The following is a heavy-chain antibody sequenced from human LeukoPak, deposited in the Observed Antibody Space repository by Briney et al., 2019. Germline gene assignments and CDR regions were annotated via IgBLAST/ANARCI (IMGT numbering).Heavy chain of an antibody. D-gene: IGHD3-10*01. V-gene: IGHV3-15*01. Sequence: PGGSLRLSCAASGFTFSNAYMSWVRQAPGKGLEWVGRVRSKTDGGSTDYAASAKGRFTISRDDSENSLYLQINSLKTDDTAVYYCTYYGSGAIRLWGQGTLVIVSS. CDR2: VRSKTDGGST. CDR3: TYYGSGAIRL. CDR1: GFTFSNAY. J-gene: IGHJ4*02.